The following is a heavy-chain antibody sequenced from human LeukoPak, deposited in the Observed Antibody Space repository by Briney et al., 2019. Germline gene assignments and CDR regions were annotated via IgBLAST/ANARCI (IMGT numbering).Heavy chain of an antibody. Sequence: PSETLSLTCAVSGYSISSGYYWGWIRQPPGKGLEWIGSIYHSGSTYYNPSLKSRVTISVDTSKNQFSLKLSSVTAADTAVYYCARDHEHWFDPWGQGTLVTVSS. J-gene: IGHJ5*02. CDR1: GYSISSGYY. CDR3: ARDHEHWFDP. V-gene: IGHV4-38-2*02. CDR2: IYHSGST.